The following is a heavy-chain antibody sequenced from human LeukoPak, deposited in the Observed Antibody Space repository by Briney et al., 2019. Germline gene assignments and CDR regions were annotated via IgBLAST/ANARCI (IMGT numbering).Heavy chain of an antibody. J-gene: IGHJ3*02. V-gene: IGHV3-30*18. D-gene: IGHD2-2*01. CDR1: GFTFSSYG. CDR2: ISSDGSNT. CDR3: AKPYCSSTSCYDAFDI. Sequence: GGSLRLSCAASGFTFSSYGMHWVRQAPGKGLEWVAGISSDGSNTYYAESVKGRFTISRDNSKNTLYLQMTSLRAEDTAVYYCAKPYCSSTSCYDAFDIWGQGTMVTVSS.